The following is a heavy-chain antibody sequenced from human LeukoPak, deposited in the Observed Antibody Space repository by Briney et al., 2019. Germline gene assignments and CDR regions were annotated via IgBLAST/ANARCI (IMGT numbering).Heavy chain of an antibody. D-gene: IGHD6-19*01. CDR3: AKDFNPRYSSGWFFDY. CDR1: GGTFSSYA. CDR2: ISASGGST. J-gene: IGHJ4*02. Sequence: ASVKVSCKASGGTFSSYAMSWVRQAPGKGLEWVSAISASGGSTYYADSVKGRFTISRDNSKNTLYLQMNSLRAEDTAVYYCAKDFNPRYSSGWFFDYWGQGTLVTVSS. V-gene: IGHV3-23*01.